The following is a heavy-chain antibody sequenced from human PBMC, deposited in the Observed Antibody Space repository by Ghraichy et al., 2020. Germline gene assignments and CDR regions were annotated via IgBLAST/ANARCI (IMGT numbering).Heavy chain of an antibody. Sequence: GGSLSLSCAASGFTLNTHDMHWVRQAPGKGLEWVAVLWSDGINKDYGDSVKGRFTISRDDSKNTLYLQMNSLRAEDTAVYYCARDRGGSCSSGICYLLDFWGQGTLVTVSS. CDR3: ARDRGGSCSSGICYLLDF. V-gene: IGHV3-33*01. CDR2: LWSDGINK. J-gene: IGHJ4*02. D-gene: IGHD2-15*01. CDR1: GFTLNTHD.